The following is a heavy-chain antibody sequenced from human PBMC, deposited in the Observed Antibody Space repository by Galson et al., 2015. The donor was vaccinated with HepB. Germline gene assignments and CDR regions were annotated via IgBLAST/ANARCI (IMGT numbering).Heavy chain of an antibody. J-gene: IGHJ4*02. Sequence: SLRLSCAASGFTFSSYAMSWVRQAPGKGLEWVSAISGSGGSTYYADSVKGRFTISRDNSKNTLYLQMNSLRAEDTAVYYCAKQEYYDSMSRPYYFDYWGQGTLVTVSS. V-gene: IGHV3-23*01. CDR1: GFTFSSYA. D-gene: IGHD3-22*01. CDR2: ISGSGGST. CDR3: AKQEYYDSMSRPYYFDY.